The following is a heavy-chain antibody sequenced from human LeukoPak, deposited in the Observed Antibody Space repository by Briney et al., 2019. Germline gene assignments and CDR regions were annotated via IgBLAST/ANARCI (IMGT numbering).Heavy chain of an antibody. D-gene: IGHD4-17*01. CDR1: RFTFSTYE. CDR3: ATGDYGAFDF. CDR2: ISSSGSTI. J-gene: IGHJ3*01. Sequence: TGGSLRLSCVASRFTFSTYEMNWVRQAPGKGLEWVSYISSSGSTIYYADSVKGRFTISRDNAKNSLYLQMNSLRAEDTAVYYCATGDYGAFDFWGQGTMVTVSS. V-gene: IGHV3-48*03.